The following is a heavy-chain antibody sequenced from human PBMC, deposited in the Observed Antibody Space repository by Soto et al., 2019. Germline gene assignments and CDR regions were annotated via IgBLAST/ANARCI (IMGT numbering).Heavy chain of an antibody. D-gene: IGHD3-9*01. CDR2: IYYSGST. V-gene: IGHV4-59*08. J-gene: IGHJ4*02. Sequence: QVQLQESGPGLVKPSETLSLTCTVSGGSISSHYWSWIRQPPGKGLEWIGYIYYSGSTNYNPSLKSRVTISVDTSRNQFSLKLSSVTAADTAVYYCARHIRYYDILAGYYQDWGQGTLVTVSS. CDR3: ARHIRYYDILAGYYQD. CDR1: GGSISSHY.